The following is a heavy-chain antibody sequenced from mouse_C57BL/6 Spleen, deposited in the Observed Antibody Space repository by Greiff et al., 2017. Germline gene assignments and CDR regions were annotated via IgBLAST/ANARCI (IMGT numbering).Heavy chain of an antibody. Sequence: VQLQQPGAELVRPGSSVKLSCKASGYTFTSYWMHWVKQRPIQGLEWIGNIDPSDSETHYNQKFKDKATLTVDKSSSTAYMQLSSLTSEDSAVYYCARDGYYHYYAMDYWGQGTSVTVSS. V-gene: IGHV1-52*01. J-gene: IGHJ4*01. CDR2: IDPSDSET. CDR3: ARDGYYHYYAMDY. D-gene: IGHD2-3*01. CDR1: GYTFTSYW.